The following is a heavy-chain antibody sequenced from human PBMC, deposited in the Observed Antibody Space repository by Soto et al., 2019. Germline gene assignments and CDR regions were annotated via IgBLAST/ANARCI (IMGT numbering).Heavy chain of an antibody. Sequence: GASVKVSCKASGGTFSSYAISWVRQAPGQGLEWMGGIIPIFGTANYAQKFQGRVTITADKSTSTAYMELSSLRSEDTAVYYCARMGIAFRLRGPGYGMDVCGQGTTVTVS. CDR2: IIPIFGTA. J-gene: IGHJ6*02. V-gene: IGHV1-69*06. CDR3: ARMGIAFRLRGPGYGMDV. CDR1: GGTFSSYA. D-gene: IGHD6-13*01.